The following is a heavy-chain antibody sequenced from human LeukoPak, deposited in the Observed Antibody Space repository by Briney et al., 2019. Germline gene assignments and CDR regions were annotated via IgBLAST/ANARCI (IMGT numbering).Heavy chain of an antibody. V-gene: IGHV4-4*07. J-gene: IGHJ4*02. CDR1: GGSISGYY. CDR3: ARGSNNWNDIFDC. D-gene: IGHD1-1*01. Sequence: SETLSLTCTVSGGSISGYYWSWIRQPAGKGLEWIGRIYPSGSTNYNPSLKSRVTMLMDTSKNQFSLMVSSEAAADTAVYYCARGSNNWNDIFDCWGQGTLVTVSS. CDR2: IYPSGST.